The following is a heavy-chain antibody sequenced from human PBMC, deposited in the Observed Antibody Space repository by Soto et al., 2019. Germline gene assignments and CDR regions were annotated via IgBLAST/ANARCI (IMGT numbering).Heavy chain of an antibody. D-gene: IGHD6-6*01. CDR1: GFTFSSYW. Sequence: GGSLRLSCAASGFTFSSYWMHWVRQAPGKGLVWVSRINSDGSSTSYADSVKGRFTISRDNAKNTLYLQMNRLRAEDTAVYYCARGSEYSSSSSRYYSYYYGMDVWAQWTTLTVSS. CDR2: INSDGSST. J-gene: IGHJ6*01. V-gene: IGHV3-74*01. CDR3: ARGSEYSSSSSRYYSYYYGMDV.